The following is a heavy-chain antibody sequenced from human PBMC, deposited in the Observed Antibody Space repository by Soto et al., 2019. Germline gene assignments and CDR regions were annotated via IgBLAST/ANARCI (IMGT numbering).Heavy chain of an antibody. CDR1: GYTFTSYG. CDR2: ISAYNGNT. J-gene: IGHJ4*02. Sequence: QVQLVQSGAEVKKPGASVKVSCKASGYTFTSYGISWVRQAPGQGLEWMGWISAYNGNTNYAQKLQGRVTMTKDTSTSTAYMELRSLRADDTAVYDCARRGAGYSSGCYELLGLDDWGQGTLVTVSS. V-gene: IGHV1-18*01. CDR3: ARRGAGYSSGCYELLGLDD. D-gene: IGHD6-19*01.